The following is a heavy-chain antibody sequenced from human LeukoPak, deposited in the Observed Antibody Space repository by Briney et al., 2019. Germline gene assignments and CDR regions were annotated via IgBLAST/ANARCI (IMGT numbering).Heavy chain of an antibody. V-gene: IGHV1-2*06. CDR3: AREAGGSDTYYLDY. J-gene: IGHJ4*02. D-gene: IGHD1-26*01. CDR2: INPRSGGI. CDR1: GYTFTDYY. Sequence: AXVKVSCKASGYTFTDYYIHWVRQAPGQRLEWMGRINPRSGGINYAQKFQGRVTMTRDTAISTAYMDLSGLRSDDTAVYYCAREAGGSDTYYLDYWGQGVLVTVSS.